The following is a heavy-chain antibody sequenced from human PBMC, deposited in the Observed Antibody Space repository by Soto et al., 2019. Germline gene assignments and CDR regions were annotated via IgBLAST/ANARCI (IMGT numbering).Heavy chain of an antibody. J-gene: IGHJ4*02. V-gene: IGHV3-21*01. CDR3: ARERKDYDFWSGYYLAFGY. Sequence: GGSLRLSCAASGFTFSSYSMNWVRQAPGKGLEWVSSISSSSSYIYYADSVKGRFTISRDNAKNSLYLQMNSLRAEDTAVYYCARERKDYDFWSGYYLAFGYWGQGTLVTVSS. D-gene: IGHD3-3*01. CDR2: ISSSSSYI. CDR1: GFTFSSYS.